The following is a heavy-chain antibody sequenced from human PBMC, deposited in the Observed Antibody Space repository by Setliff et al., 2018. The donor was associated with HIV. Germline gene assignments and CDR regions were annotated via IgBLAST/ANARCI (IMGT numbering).Heavy chain of an antibody. D-gene: IGHD2-15*01. CDR3: ARGGFNHAFDI. CDR1: GFTFSSYG. J-gene: IGHJ3*02. V-gene: IGHV3-74*01. Sequence: PGGSLRLSCAASGFTFSSYGMTWVRQAPGKGLVCVSRVNNDGTDTIYADSVKGRFTISRDNAKSTVYLQMGSLSADDTAVYYCARGGFNHAFDIWGQGTMVTVSS. CDR2: VNNDGTDT.